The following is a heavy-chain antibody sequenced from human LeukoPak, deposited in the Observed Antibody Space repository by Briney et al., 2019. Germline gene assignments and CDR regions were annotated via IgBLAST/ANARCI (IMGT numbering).Heavy chain of an antibody. V-gene: IGHV3-23*01. Sequence: GGSLRLSCAASGFTFSNAAMTWVRQAPGKGLEWVSTILGSGDNTYYADSVKGRFTISRDNSRSTLYLQMNSLTAEDTALYHCAKPTPFWYFDLWGRGTLVTVSS. J-gene: IGHJ2*01. D-gene: IGHD4-23*01. CDR3: AKPTPFWYFDL. CDR2: ILGSGDNT. CDR1: GFTFSNAA.